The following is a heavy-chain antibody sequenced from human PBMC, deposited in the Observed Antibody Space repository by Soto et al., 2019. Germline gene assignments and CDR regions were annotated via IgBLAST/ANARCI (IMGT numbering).Heavy chain of an antibody. CDR3: ARHEYIDSSGYLTVGYFDY. Sequence: GESLQISCKGSGYSFTSYWIGWVRQMPGKGLEWMGIIYPGDSDTRYSPSFQGQVTISADKSISPAYLQWSSLKASDTAMYYCARHEYIDSSGYLTVGYFDYWGQGTLVTVSS. CDR2: IYPGDSDT. D-gene: IGHD3-22*01. CDR1: GYSFTSYW. J-gene: IGHJ4*02. V-gene: IGHV5-51*01.